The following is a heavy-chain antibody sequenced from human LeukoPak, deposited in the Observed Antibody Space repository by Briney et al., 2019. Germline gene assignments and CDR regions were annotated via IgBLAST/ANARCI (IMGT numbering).Heavy chain of an antibody. CDR1: GDSISSYY. J-gene: IGHJ4*02. D-gene: IGHD1-1*01. V-gene: IGHV4-59*01. CDR3: ARDYNPTNF. Sequence: SETLSLTCTVSGDSISSYYWSWIRQPPGKGLEWIGHIYYSGSTSYNPSLKSRVSISVDTSKNQFSLKLSYVTAADTAVYYCARDYNPTNFWGQGTLVTVSS. CDR2: IYYSGST.